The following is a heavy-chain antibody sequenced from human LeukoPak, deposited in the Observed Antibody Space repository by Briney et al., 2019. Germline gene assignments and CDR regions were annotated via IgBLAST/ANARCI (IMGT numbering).Heavy chain of an antibody. CDR1: GHSISSDYYW. J-gene: IGHJ4*02. CDR3: AHKGIGSGSYSM. D-gene: IGHD3-10*01. Sequence: TLSLTCTVSGHSISSDYYWGWIRQPPGKALEWLAVSYWNNDKSYSASLKSRLTITKDTSKNQVALIMTNMDPVDTGTYYCAHKGIGSGSYSMWGQGILVTVSS. CDR2: SYWNNDK. V-gene: IGHV2-5*01.